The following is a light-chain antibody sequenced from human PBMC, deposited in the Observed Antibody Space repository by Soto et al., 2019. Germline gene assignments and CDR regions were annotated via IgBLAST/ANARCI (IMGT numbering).Light chain of an antibody. CDR1: SSDVGGYNY. CDR3: CSYAGSYPHVV. J-gene: IGLJ2*01. CDR2: DVS. V-gene: IGLV2-11*01. Sequence: QSALTQPRSVSGSPGQSVTISCTGTSSDVGGYNYVSRYQQHPGKAPKLMIYDVSKRPSGVPDRFSGSKSGNTASLTISGLQAEDEADYYCCSYAGSYPHVVFGGGTKVTVL.